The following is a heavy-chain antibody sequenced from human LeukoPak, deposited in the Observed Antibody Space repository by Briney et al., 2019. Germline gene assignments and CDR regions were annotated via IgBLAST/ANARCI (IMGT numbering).Heavy chain of an antibody. CDR1: GFTFSSYA. D-gene: IGHD2-8*01. V-gene: IGHV3-64*01. Sequence: GGSLRLSCAASGFTFSSYAMHWVRQAPGEGLEYVSAISSNGGSTYYANSVKGRFTISRDNSKNTLYLQMGSLRAEDMAVYYCARGGLVVYVLDYWGQGTLVTVSS. CDR2: ISSNGGST. J-gene: IGHJ4*02. CDR3: ARGGLVVYVLDY.